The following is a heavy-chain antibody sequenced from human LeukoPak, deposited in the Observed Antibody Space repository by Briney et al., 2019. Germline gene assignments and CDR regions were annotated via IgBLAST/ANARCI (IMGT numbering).Heavy chain of an antibody. V-gene: IGHV3-48*04. Sequence: GGSLRLSCAASGFTFSSYSMNWVRQAPGKGLEWVSFISSSSSTIYYADSVKGRFTISRDNAKNSLYLQMNSLRAEDTAVYYCVRDIVVVPAASVDYWGQGTLVTVSS. CDR3: VRDIVVVPAASVDY. J-gene: IGHJ4*02. CDR1: GFTFSSYS. CDR2: ISSSSSTI. D-gene: IGHD2-2*01.